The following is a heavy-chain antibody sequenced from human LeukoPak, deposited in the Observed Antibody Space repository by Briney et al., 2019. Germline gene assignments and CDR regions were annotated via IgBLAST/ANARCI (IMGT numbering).Heavy chain of an antibody. CDR3: AKVGDYYGSGKYSNFDY. CDR2: ISGSGSTT. V-gene: IGHV3-23*01. Sequence: GSLRLSCAASGFTFSSYAMTWVRQAPGKGLEWVSAISGSGSTTYYADSVKGRFTISRDNSKNTLYLQMSSLRAEDMAVYYCAKVGDYYGSGKYSNFDYWGQGTLVTVSS. D-gene: IGHD3-10*01. J-gene: IGHJ4*02. CDR1: GFTFSSYA.